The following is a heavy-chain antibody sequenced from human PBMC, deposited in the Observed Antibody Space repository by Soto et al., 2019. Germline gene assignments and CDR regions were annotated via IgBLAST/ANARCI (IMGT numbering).Heavy chain of an antibody. CDR1: GGSFSGYY. CDR3: ASFGGVVAATRLGDY. CDR2: INHSGST. J-gene: IGHJ4*02. Sequence: QVQLQQWGAGLLKPSETLSLTCAVYGGSFSGYYWSWIRQPPGKALEWIGEINHSGSTNYNPSLKSRVTISVDTSKNQFSLKLSSVTAADTAVYYCASFGGVVAATRLGDYWGQGTLVTVSS. V-gene: IGHV4-34*01. D-gene: IGHD2-15*01.